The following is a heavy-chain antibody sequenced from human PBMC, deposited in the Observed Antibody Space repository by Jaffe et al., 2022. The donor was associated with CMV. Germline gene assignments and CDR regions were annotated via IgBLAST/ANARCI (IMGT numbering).Heavy chain of an antibody. J-gene: IGHJ4*02. D-gene: IGHD5-18*01. V-gene: IGHV2-5*01. Sequence: QITLKESGPTLVKPTQTLTLTCTFSGFSLSTSGVGVGWIRQPPGKALEWLALIYWNDDKRYSPSLKSRLTITKDTSKNQVVLTMTNMDPVDTATYYCAHRRPGGFSGYSYGNDFDYWGQGTLVTVSS. CDR1: GFSLSTSGVG. CDR2: IYWNDDK. CDR3: AHRRPGGFSGYSYGNDFDY.